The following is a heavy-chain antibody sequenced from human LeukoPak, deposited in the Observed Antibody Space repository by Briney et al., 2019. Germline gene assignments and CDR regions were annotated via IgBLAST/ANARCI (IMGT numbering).Heavy chain of an antibody. D-gene: IGHD1-1*01. CDR3: AREGHSWNDLDY. J-gene: IGHJ4*02. Sequence: GVSLRLSCTASGFTFCSYSMNWVRQAPGKGLEWVSYISSSSSSIYSTDSVEGRFTISRDNAKNSLYLQMNSLRDDDTAVYYCAREGHSWNDLDYWGQGTLVTVSS. CDR2: ISSSSSSI. V-gene: IGHV3-48*02. CDR1: GFTFCSYS.